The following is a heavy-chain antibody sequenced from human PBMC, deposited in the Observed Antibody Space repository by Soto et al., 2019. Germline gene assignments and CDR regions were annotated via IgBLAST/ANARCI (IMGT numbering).Heavy chain of an antibody. Sequence: LRLSCVASGFAFSSFGMHWVRQAPGKGLEWVAFISHDGSKKKFVDSVKGRFTISRDDSGNTLYLQMNSLRADDTAVYFCARRTSFLGAFDYWGQGVMVTVSS. CDR2: ISHDGSKK. CDR3: ARRTSFLGAFDY. CDR1: GFAFSSFG. V-gene: IGHV3-30*03. J-gene: IGHJ4*02. D-gene: IGHD3-16*02.